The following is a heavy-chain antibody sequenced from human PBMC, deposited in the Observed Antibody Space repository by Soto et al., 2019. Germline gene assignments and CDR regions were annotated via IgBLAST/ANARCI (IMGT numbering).Heavy chain of an antibody. CDR2: ISPYNGNT. D-gene: IGHD3-16*01. J-gene: IGHJ4*02. V-gene: IGHV1-18*01. Sequence: QVQLVQSGAEMKKPGASVTVSCKASGYTFISYGISWVRQAPGHGLEWMGWISPYNGNTNFAQKFQDRVTLTTDTSTNTVYMQLRSLTSAVSAVYYCARDLRLLIWGCSDYWGQGTLVTVSS. CDR1: GYTFISYG. CDR3: ARDLRLLIWGCSDY.